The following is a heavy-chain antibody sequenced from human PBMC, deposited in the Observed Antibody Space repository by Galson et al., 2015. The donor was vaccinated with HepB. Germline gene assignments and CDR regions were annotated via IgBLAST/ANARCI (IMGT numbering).Heavy chain of an antibody. J-gene: IGHJ4*02. CDR3: AVPYGDYPGHFDY. V-gene: IGHV3-33*08. Sequence: SLRLSCAASGFIFSNYAMSWVRQAPGKGLEWVAVIWYDGSNKYYADSVKGRFTISRDNSKNTLYLQMNSLRAEDTAVYYCAVPYGDYPGHFDYWGQGTLVTVSS. CDR1: GFIFSNYA. D-gene: IGHD4-17*01. CDR2: IWYDGSNK.